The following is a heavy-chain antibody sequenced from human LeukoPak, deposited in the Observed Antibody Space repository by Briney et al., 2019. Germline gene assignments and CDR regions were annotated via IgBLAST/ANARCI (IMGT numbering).Heavy chain of an antibody. CDR1: GFTFSNAW. Sequence: GGSHRLSCAASGFTFSNAWMSWVRQAPGKGLEWVGRIKSKTDGGTTDYAAPVKGRFTISRDDSKNTLYLQMNSLKTEDTAVYYCTTYDSSGYYAFDIWGQGTMVTVSS. CDR3: TTYDSSGYYAFDI. CDR2: IKSKTDGGTT. V-gene: IGHV3-15*01. J-gene: IGHJ3*02. D-gene: IGHD3-22*01.